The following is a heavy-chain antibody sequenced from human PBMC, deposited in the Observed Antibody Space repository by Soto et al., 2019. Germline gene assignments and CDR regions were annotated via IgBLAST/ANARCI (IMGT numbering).Heavy chain of an antibody. V-gene: IGHV4-31*03. CDR2: IYYSGST. Sequence: SETLSLTCTVSGGSISSGGYYWSWIRQHPGKGLEWIGYIYYSGSTYYNPSLKSRVTISVDTSKNQFSLKLSSVTAADTAVYYCARVIRGYYDFWSGYDAAYDWFDPWGQGTLVTVSS. CDR3: ARVIRGYYDFWSGYDAAYDWFDP. J-gene: IGHJ5*02. CDR1: GGSISSGGYY. D-gene: IGHD3-3*01.